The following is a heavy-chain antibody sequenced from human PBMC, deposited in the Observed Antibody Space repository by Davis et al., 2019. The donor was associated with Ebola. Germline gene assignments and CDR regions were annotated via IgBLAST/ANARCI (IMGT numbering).Heavy chain of an antibody. V-gene: IGHV4-34*01. CDR1: GGSSSGYY. CDR2: INHSGST. D-gene: IGHD1-26*01. CDR3: ARVGSYYSSFGY. Sequence: MPSETLSLTCAVYGGSSSGYYWSCIRQPPGKGLEWIGEINHSGSTNYNPSLKSRVTISVDTSKNQFSLKLSSVTAADTAVYYCARVGSYYSSFGYWGQGTLVTVSS. J-gene: IGHJ4*02.